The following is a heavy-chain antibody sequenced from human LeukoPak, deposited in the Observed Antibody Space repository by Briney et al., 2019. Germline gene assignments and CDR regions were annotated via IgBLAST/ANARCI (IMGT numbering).Heavy chain of an antibody. J-gene: IGHJ6*02. D-gene: IGHD3-10*01. V-gene: IGHV1-2*02. CDR2: INPNSGGT. Sequence: ASVKVSFKASGYTFTGYYMHWVRQAPGQGLEWMGWINPNSGGTSYAQKFQGRVTMTRDTSISTAYMELSRLRSDDTAVYYCARDRYYGSYGMDVWGQGTTVTVSS. CDR3: ARDRYYGSYGMDV. CDR1: GYTFTGYY.